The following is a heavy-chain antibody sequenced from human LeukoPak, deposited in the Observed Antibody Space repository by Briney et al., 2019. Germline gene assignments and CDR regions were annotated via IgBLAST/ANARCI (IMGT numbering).Heavy chain of an antibody. CDR1: GFTFSSYW. CDR3: TRGIVGATSDY. D-gene: IGHD1-26*01. V-gene: IGHV3-74*01. J-gene: IGHJ4*02. CDR2: INSDGSST. Sequence: GGSLRLSCAASGFTFSSYWMHWVRQAPGKGLVWVSRINSDGSSTNYADSVKGRFTISRDNARNTLYLQMNSLRAEDTAGYFCTRGIVGATSDYWGQGTLVTVSS.